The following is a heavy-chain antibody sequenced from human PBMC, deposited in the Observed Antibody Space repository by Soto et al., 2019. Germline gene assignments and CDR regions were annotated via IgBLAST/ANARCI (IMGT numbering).Heavy chain of an antibody. CDR2: INPADSDT. V-gene: IGHV5-51*01. D-gene: IGHD3-9*01. CDR1: GYIFTNYW. Sequence: GESLKISCKGSGYIFTNYWTGWVRQIPGKGLEWMGIINPADSDTRYSPSFQGQVTVSVDQSISTAYLHRGSLKASDTAMYYCVRPDSTGYYSHWGQGTPVTVSS. CDR3: VRPDSTGYYSH. J-gene: IGHJ4*02.